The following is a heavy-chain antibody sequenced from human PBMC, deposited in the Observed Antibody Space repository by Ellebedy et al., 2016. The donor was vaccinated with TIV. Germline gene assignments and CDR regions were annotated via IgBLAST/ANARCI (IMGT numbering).Heavy chain of an antibody. D-gene: IGHD2-15*01. Sequence: GESLKISCKGSGYSFTSYWIGWVRQMPGKDLEWMGIIYPGDSDTRYNPSFQGQVTISADKSISTAYLHWSSLKASHTAMYYCANTRFCSGGSCYFDFWGQGTLVTVSS. CDR3: ANTRFCSGGSCYFDF. CDR1: GYSFTSYW. V-gene: IGHV5-51*01. CDR2: IYPGDSDT. J-gene: IGHJ4*02.